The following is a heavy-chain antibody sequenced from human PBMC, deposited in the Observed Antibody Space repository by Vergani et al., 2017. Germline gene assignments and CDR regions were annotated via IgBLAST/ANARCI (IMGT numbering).Heavy chain of an antibody. CDR3: ARVLIVVVVAAKGLAFDI. V-gene: IGHV4-39*07. D-gene: IGHD2-15*01. CDR2: IYYSGST. CDR1: GGSISSSRYY. J-gene: IGHJ3*02. Sequence: QVQLQESGPGLVKPSETLSLTCTVSGGSISSSRYYWGWIRQPPGKGLEWIGSIYYSGSTYYNPSLKSRVTISVDTSKNQFSLKLSSVTAADTAVYYCARVLIVVVVAAKGLAFDIWGQGTMVTVSS.